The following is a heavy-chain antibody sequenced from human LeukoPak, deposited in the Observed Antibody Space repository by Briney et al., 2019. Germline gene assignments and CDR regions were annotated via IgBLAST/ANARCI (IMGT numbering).Heavy chain of an antibody. CDR3: AKLRDGYNYVDY. D-gene: IGHD5-24*01. Sequence: GGSLRLSCAASGFTFSSYEMNWVRQAPGKGLEWVSYISSSGSTIYYADSVKGRFTISRDNSKNTLYLQMNSLRAEDTAVYYCAKLRDGYNYVDYWGQGTLVTVSS. V-gene: IGHV3-48*03. CDR1: GFTFSSYE. CDR2: ISSSGSTI. J-gene: IGHJ4*02.